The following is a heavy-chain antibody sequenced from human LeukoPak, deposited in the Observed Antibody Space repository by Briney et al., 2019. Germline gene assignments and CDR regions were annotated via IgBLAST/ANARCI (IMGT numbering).Heavy chain of an antibody. CDR1: GFTFSSYE. J-gene: IGHJ4*02. D-gene: IGHD3-10*01. CDR2: ISSSGSTI. CDR3: ARESPQLRGFGYYFDY. V-gene: IGHV3-48*03. Sequence: GGSLRLSCAASGFTFSSYEMNWVRQAPGKGLEWVSYISSSGSTIYYADSVKGRYTISRDNAKNSLYLQMNSLRAEDTAVYYCARESPQLRGFGYYFDYWGQGTLVTVSS.